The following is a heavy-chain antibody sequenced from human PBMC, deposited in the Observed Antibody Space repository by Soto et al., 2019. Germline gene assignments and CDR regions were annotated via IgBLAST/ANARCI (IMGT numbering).Heavy chain of an antibody. V-gene: IGHV1-2*02. Sequence: GASVKVSCKASGYTFTGYYMHWVRQAPGQGLEWMGWINPNSGGTNYAQKFQGRVTMTRDTSISTAYMELSRLRSDDTAVYYCARLTYYYDSSAPRAGAFDIWGQGTMVTVSS. CDR1: GYTFTGYY. CDR2: INPNSGGT. D-gene: IGHD3-22*01. CDR3: ARLTYYYDSSAPRAGAFDI. J-gene: IGHJ3*02.